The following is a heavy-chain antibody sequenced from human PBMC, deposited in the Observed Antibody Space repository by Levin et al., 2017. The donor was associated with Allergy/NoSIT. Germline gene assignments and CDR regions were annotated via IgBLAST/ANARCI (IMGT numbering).Heavy chain of an antibody. J-gene: IGHJ4*02. CDR1: GYTFTSYG. D-gene: IGHD3-16*01. V-gene: IGHV1-18*01. CDR2: ISAYNGNT. CDR3: ARDLLPKAKRLGEGSAHRTKGALDY. Sequence: GESLKISCKASGYTFTSYGISWVRQAPGQGLEWMGWISAYNGNTNYAQKLQGRVTMTTDTSTSTAYMELRSLRSDDTAVYYCARDLLPKAKRLGEGSAHRTKGALDYWGQGTLVTVSS.